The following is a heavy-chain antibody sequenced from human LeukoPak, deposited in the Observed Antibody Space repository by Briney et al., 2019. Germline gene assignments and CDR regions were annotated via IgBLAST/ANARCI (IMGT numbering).Heavy chain of an antibody. CDR2: IKEDGGEQ. J-gene: IGHJ4*02. D-gene: IGHD6-19*01. CDR3: ARDRAVAGLFDN. CDR1: GFTFSTYW. Sequence: GGSLRLSCAASGFTFSTYWMTWVRQTPGKGLEGVANIKEDGGEQNYVDSVEGRFTISRDNTKNSVFLQMNSLRAEDTAVYYCARDRAVAGLFDNWGQGTLVTVSS. V-gene: IGHV3-7*01.